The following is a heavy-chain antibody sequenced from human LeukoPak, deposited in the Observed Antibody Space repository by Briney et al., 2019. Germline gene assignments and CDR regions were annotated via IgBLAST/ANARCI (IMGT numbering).Heavy chain of an antibody. J-gene: IGHJ4*02. CDR2: IYYSGST. Sequence: SETLSLTCTVSGGSISSYYWSWIRQPPGKGLEWIGYIYYSGSTNYNPSLKSRVAISVDTSKNQFSLKLSSVTAADTAVYYCARRRYGGSVDYWGQGTLVTVSS. V-gene: IGHV4-59*01. CDR1: GGSISSYY. CDR3: ARRRYGGSVDY. D-gene: IGHD4-23*01.